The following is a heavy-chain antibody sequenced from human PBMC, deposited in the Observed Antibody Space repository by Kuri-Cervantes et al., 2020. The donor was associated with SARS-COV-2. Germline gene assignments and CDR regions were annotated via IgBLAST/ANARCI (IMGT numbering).Heavy chain of an antibody. CDR3: ARDRDLAGGMDV. V-gene: IGHV6-1*01. Sequence: SCAISGDSVSSNSVAWNWIRQAPSRGLEWLGRTFYRSKWYNDYAVFVKSRITINPDTSKNQFSLQLNAVTPEDTAVYYCARDRDLAGGMDVWGQGTTVTVS. D-gene: IGHD6-13*01. J-gene: IGHJ6*02. CDR1: GDSVSSNSVA. CDR2: TFYRSKWYN.